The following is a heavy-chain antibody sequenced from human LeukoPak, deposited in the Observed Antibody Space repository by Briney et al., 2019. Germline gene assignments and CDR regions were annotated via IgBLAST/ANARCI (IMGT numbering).Heavy chain of an antibody. CDR1: GFTFSSYA. CDR2: ISSNGGST. CDR3: ARTEPPYDYVWGSYRSHYYYGMDV. Sequence: PGGSLRLSCAASGFTFSSYAMHWVRQAPGKGLEYVSAISSNGGSTYYANSVKGRFTISRDNSKNTLYLQMGSLRAEDMAVYYCARTEPPYDYVWGSYRSHYYYGMDVWGQGTTVTVSS. J-gene: IGHJ6*02. D-gene: IGHD3-16*02. V-gene: IGHV3-64*01.